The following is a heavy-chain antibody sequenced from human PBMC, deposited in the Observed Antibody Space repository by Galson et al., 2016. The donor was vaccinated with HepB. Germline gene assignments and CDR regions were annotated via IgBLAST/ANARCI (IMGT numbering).Heavy chain of an antibody. D-gene: IGHD1-26*01. CDR1: GGSISSYY. Sequence: SETLSLTCTVSGGSISSYYWSWIRQPPGKGLEWIGYIYYSGSTKYNPSLKSRVTISVDTSKNQFSLKLSSVTAADTAVYYCARNGGSYGTWYYGMDVWGQGTTVTVSS. CDR3: ARNGGSYGTWYYGMDV. J-gene: IGHJ6*02. CDR2: IYYSGST. V-gene: IGHV4-59*01.